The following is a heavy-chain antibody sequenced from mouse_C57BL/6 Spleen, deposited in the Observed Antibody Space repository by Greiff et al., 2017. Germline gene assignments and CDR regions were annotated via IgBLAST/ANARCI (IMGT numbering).Heavy chain of an antibody. Sequence: DVQLQESGPELVKPGASVKISCKASGYTFTDYYMNWVKQSHGKSLEWIGDINPNNGGTSYNQKFKGKATLTVDKSSSTAYMELRSLTSEDSAVYYCARTTTVVAYYAMDYWGQGTSVTVSS. CDR1: GYTFTDYY. V-gene: IGHV1-26*01. J-gene: IGHJ4*01. CDR3: ARTTTVVAYYAMDY. D-gene: IGHD1-1*01. CDR2: INPNNGGT.